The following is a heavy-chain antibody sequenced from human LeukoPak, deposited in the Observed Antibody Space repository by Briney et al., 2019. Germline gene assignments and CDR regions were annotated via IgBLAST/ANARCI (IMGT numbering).Heavy chain of an antibody. D-gene: IGHD3-10*01. V-gene: IGHV1-2*02. CDR3: AAHVGGFGELLNRVDY. CDR2: INPNSGGT. Sequence: ASVKVSCKASGYTFTGYYMHWVRQAPGQGLEWMGWINPNSGGTNYAQKFQGRVTMTRDTSISTVYMELSRLRSDDTAVYYCAAHVGGFGELLNRVDYWGQGTLVTVSS. J-gene: IGHJ4*02. CDR1: GYTFTGYY.